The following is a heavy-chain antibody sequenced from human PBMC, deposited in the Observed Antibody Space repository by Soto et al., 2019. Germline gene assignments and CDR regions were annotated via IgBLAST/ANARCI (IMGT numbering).Heavy chain of an antibody. Sequence: PGESLKISCKGSGYSFTSYWIGWVRQMPGKGLEWMGIIYPGDSDTRYSPSFQGQVTISADKSISTAYLQWSSLKASDTAMYYCARHVEMATNDHYYYGMDVWGQGTTVTVSS. CDR1: GYSFTSYW. CDR2: IYPGDSDT. V-gene: IGHV5-51*01. J-gene: IGHJ6*02. CDR3: ARHVEMATNDHYYYGMDV. D-gene: IGHD5-12*01.